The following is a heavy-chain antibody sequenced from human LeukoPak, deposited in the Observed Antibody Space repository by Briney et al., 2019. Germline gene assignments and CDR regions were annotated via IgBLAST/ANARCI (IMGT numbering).Heavy chain of an antibody. Sequence: PGGSLRLSCAASGFTFTYYSMSWVRQAPGKGLEWVSSINSRGDVTFYKDPVKGRFTISRDNSKNTLYLQINSLRGEDTAVYYCAKDRPNYYESNGHYYRLNGDYWGQGTLVTVSS. J-gene: IGHJ4*02. CDR2: INSRGDVT. CDR3: AKDRPNYYESNGHYYRLNGDY. CDR1: GFTFTYYS. V-gene: IGHV3-23*01. D-gene: IGHD3-22*01.